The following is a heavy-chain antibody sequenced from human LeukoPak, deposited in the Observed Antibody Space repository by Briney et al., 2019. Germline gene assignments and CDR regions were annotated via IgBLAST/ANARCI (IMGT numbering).Heavy chain of an antibody. CDR3: AGKTYYDFWSGSSRGSWFDP. V-gene: IGHV4-59*08. D-gene: IGHD3-3*01. CDR1: GGSVSGYY. CDR2: IYYSGST. Sequence: SETLSLTCTVSGGSVSGYYWSWIRQPPGKGLEWIGYIYYSGSTNYNPSLKSRVTISVDTSKNQFSLELSSVTAADTAVYYCAGKTYYDFWSGSSRGSWFDPWGQGTLVTVSS. J-gene: IGHJ5*02.